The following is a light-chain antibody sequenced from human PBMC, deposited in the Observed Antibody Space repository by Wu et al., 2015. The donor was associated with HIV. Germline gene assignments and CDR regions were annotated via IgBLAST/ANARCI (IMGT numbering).Light chain of an antibody. CDR2: GAS. Sequence: MVMTQSPATLSVSPGERATLSCRASKNVESDLVWYQQKPGQAPKIIIYGASTRATGVPARFSGRGSGTEFTLTISSVQSEDFALYTCQQYYEWPAFGQGTKVEIK. J-gene: IGKJ1*01. V-gene: IGKV3-15*01. CDR3: QQYYEWPA. CDR1: KNVESD.